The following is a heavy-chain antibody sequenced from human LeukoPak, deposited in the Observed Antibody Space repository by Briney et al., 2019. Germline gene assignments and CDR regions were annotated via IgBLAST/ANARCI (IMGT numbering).Heavy chain of an antibody. J-gene: IGHJ4*02. CDR2: IIPIFGTA. Sequence: SVKVSCKASGGTFSSYAISWVRQAPGQGLEWMGGIIPIFGTANYAQKSQGRVTITADESTSTAYMELSSLRSEDTAVYYCARDATYYYDSSGYYYVYWGQGTLVTVSS. V-gene: IGHV1-69*13. CDR3: ARDATYYYDSSGYYYVY. CDR1: GGTFSSYA. D-gene: IGHD3-22*01.